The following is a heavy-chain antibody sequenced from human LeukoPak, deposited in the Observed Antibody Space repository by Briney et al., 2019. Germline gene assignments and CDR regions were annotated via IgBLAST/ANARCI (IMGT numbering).Heavy chain of an antibody. V-gene: IGHV4-61*08. CDR3: ARSKGNSWLWFDS. CDR1: GGSVSSVDNY. J-gene: IGHJ5*01. Sequence: SETLSLTCTVSGGSVSSVDNYWSWIRQPPGKGLEWLGYIYYNGNTKYNSSLKSRVTISADTSKNQFSLKLSSVTAADTAVYYCARSKGNSWLWFDSWGQGTLVTVSS. D-gene: IGHD6-13*01. CDR2: IYYNGNT.